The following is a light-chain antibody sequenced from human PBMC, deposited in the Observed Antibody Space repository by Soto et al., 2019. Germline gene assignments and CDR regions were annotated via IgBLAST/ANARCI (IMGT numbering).Light chain of an antibody. CDR2: GAS. J-gene: IGKJ4*01. Sequence: EIVLTQSPGTLSLSPGERATLSCRASQSVSSHLAWYQQRPGQAPRHLIYGASSRATGIPDRFSGSGSGTDFTLTISRLEPEDLELYYCQQYGNSPTLTFGGGTKVEIK. CDR1: QSVSSH. CDR3: QQYGNSPTLT. V-gene: IGKV3-20*01.